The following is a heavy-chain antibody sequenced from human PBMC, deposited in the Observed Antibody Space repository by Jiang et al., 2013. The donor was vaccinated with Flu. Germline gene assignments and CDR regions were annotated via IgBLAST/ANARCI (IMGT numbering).Heavy chain of an antibody. J-gene: IGHJ4*02. D-gene: IGHD3-22*01. CDR3: ARLAPSDNYFDY. Sequence: PGKGLEWMGIIYPGDSDTRYSPSFQGQVTISADKSISTAYLQWSSLKASDTAMYYCARLAPSDNYFDYWGQGTLVTVSS. V-gene: IGHV5-51*01. CDR2: IYPGDSDT.